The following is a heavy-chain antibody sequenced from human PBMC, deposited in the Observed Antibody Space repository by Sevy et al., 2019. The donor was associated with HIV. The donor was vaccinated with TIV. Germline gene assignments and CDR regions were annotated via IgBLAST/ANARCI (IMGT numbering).Heavy chain of an antibody. V-gene: IGHV3-21*01. Sequence: GGSLRLSCAASGFTFSSYSMNWVRQAPGKGLEWVSSISSSSSYIYYADSVKGRFTISRNNAKNSLYLQMNSLRAEDTAVYYCAGKLGYCSSTSCPLDYWGQGTLVTVSS. D-gene: IGHD2-2*01. CDR2: ISSSSSYI. CDR3: AGKLGYCSSTSCPLDY. J-gene: IGHJ4*02. CDR1: GFTFSSYS.